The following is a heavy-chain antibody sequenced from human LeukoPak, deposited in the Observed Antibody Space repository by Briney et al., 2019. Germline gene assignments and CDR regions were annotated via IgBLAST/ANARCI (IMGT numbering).Heavy chain of an antibody. CDR3: ARVLTIFGVVPV. CDR2: IYYSGST. Sequence: PSETPSLTCTVSGGSISSSSYYWGWIRQPPGKGLEWIGSIYYSGSTYYNPSLKSRVTISVDTSKNQFSLKLSSVTAADTAVYYCARVLTIFGVVPVWGQGTLVTVSS. CDR1: GGSISSSSYY. J-gene: IGHJ4*02. D-gene: IGHD3-3*01. V-gene: IGHV4-39*07.